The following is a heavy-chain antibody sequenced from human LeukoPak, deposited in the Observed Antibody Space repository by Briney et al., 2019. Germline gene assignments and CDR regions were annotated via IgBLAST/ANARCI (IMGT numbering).Heavy chain of an antibody. CDR3: AKGTAGIGVAGTFGYLDY. D-gene: IGHD6-19*01. J-gene: IGHJ4*02. V-gene: IGHV3-30*02. CDR2: IRFDGSNE. CDR1: GFTFSSFG. Sequence: GGSLRLSCAASGFTFSSFGMHWVRLAPGKGLEWVASIRFDGSNEKYADSVKGRFTISRDNPKNTLYVQMNSLSAEDTALYYCAKGTAGIGVAGTFGYLDYWGQGTLVAVSS.